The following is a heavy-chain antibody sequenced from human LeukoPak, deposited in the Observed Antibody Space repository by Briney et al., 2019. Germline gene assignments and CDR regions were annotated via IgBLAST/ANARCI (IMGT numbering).Heavy chain of an antibody. D-gene: IGHD6-13*01. V-gene: IGHV3-74*01. CDR1: GFTFSSYW. CDR2: INSDGSST. J-gene: IGHJ5*02. Sequence: GGSLRLSCAASGFTFSSYWMHWVRQAPGKGLVWVSRINSDGSSTSYADSVKGRFTISRDNAKNTLYLQMNSLRAEDTAVYYCAGEQRIAENRFDPWGQGTLVTVSS. CDR3: AGEQRIAENRFDP.